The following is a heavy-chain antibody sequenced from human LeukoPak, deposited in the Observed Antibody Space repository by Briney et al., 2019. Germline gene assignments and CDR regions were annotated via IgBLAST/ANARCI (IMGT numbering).Heavy chain of an antibody. D-gene: IGHD3-10*01. V-gene: IGHV1-69*06. CDR1: GGTFSGYA. CDR2: IIPIFGTA. CDR3: ARDYYGSGSYYNGLTGYYYYGMDV. Sequence: SVKVSCKASGGTFSGYAISWVRQAPGQGLEWMGGIIPIFGTANYAQKFQGRVTITADKSTSTAYMELSSLRSEDTAMYYCARDYYGSGSYYNGLTGYYYYGMDVWGKGTTVTVSS. J-gene: IGHJ6*04.